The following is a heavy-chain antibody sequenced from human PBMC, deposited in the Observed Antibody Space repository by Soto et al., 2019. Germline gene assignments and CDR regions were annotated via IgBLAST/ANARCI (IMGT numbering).Heavy chain of an antibody. CDR3: ARAVGDPLYYLDY. D-gene: IGHD6-19*01. CDR1: SDSISSYY. Sequence: QVQLQESGPGLVRPSETLSLTCTVSSDSISSYYWIWIRQSPGKGLEWIGYTDYSGNTNYNPSLKRRAPISGDTSKNQFSLRLSAVTAADTAVYYCARAVGDPLYYLDYWGQGPLVTVSS. CDR2: TDYSGNT. V-gene: IGHV4-59*08. J-gene: IGHJ4*02.